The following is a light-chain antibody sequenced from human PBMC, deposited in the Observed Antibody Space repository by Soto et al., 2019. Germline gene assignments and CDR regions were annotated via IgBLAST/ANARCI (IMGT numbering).Light chain of an antibody. CDR1: QGISSR. CDR2: AAS. Sequence: DIQMTQSPSSVSASVGDRVTITCRASQGISSRLAWYQQKPGKAPNLLIYAASNLQSGVPSRFSGSGSETDFTLTIGSLQPEDFPTYYCQQANSFPLTFGGGTKVEIK. V-gene: IGKV1-12*01. CDR3: QQANSFPLT. J-gene: IGKJ4*01.